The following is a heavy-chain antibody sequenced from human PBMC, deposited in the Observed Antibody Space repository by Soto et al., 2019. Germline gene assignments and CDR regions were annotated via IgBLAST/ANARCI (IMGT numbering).Heavy chain of an antibody. J-gene: IGHJ6*02. V-gene: IGHV4-59*01. CDR3: AREGVTRNYYYYGMDV. CDR2: IYYAGST. Sequence: ETLSLTCTVSGGSMISYYWSWIRQPPGRGLEWIGFIYYAGSTKYNPSLNSRVTISVDTSKNQFSLTLSSVTAADTAVYYCAREGVTRNYYYYGMDVWGQGTTVTVSS. D-gene: IGHD2-21*02. CDR1: GGSMISYY.